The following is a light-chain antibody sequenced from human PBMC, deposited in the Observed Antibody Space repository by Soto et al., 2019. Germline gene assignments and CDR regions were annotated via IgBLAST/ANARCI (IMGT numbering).Light chain of an antibody. J-gene: IGLJ1*01. Sequence: QSVLTQAASVSGSPGQSIAISCTGTSSDVGAYNYVSWYLQYPGKAPKLVIFDVSFRPSGVSNRFSGSKSGNTASLTISGLQAEDEADYYCKSFTTSDTYVFGTGTKVTVL. CDR3: KSFTTSDTYV. V-gene: IGLV2-14*01. CDR2: DVS. CDR1: SSDVGAYNY.